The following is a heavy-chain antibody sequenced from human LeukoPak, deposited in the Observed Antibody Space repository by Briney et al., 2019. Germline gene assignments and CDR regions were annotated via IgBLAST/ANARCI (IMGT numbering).Heavy chain of an antibody. CDR2: ISYDGSNK. D-gene: IGHD3-22*01. J-gene: IGHJ4*02. CDR3: ATYYYDSSGSPFDY. Sequence: GGSLRLSCAASGFTFSSYGMHWVRQAPGKGLEWVAVISYDGSNKYYADSVKGRFTISRDNSKNTPYLQMNSLRAEDTAVYYCATYYYDSSGSPFDYWGQGTLVTVSS. CDR1: GFTFSSYG. V-gene: IGHV3-30*03.